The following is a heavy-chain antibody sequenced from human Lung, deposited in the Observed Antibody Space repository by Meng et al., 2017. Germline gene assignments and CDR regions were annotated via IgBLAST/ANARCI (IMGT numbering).Heavy chain of an antibody. D-gene: IGHD4-11*01. CDR2: INHSGST. J-gene: IGHJ4*02. V-gene: IGHV4-34*01. CDR3: ARGPTTMAHDFDY. Sequence: QLGAGRLTPSETLSPTCFVSCGAFSDYYWSWIRHPPGKGLEWIGEINHSGSTNYNPSLESRATISVDTSQNNLSLKLSSVTAADSAVYYCARGPTTMAHDFDYWGQGTLVTVSS. CDR1: CGAFSDYY.